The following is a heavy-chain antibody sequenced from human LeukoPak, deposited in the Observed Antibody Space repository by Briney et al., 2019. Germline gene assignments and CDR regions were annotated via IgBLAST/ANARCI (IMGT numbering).Heavy chain of an antibody. CDR1: GINFNDAW. J-gene: IGHJ4*02. V-gene: IGHV3-15*01. Sequence: GGSLRLSRPFSGINFNDAWMGWVGQAPGKGLEGVGRIKSKIDGATTDYAAPVKGRFTISRDDSKNTLYLQMNSLKAEDTAVYFCTTLYFGSGHDYWGQGTLVTVSS. CDR2: IKSKIDGATT. CDR3: TTLYFGSGHDY. D-gene: IGHD3-9*01.